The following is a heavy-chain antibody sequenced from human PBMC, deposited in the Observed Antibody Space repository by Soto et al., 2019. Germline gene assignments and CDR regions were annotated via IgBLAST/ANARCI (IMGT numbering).Heavy chain of an antibody. J-gene: IGHJ3*02. CDR3: ARRRGLDVVVPAANDAFDI. Sequence: SETLSLTFTVSGGSISSGSYYWSWIRQPPGKGLEWIGYIYYSGSTNYNPSLKSRVTISVDTSKNQFSLKLSSVTAADTAVYYCARRRGLDVVVPAANDAFDIWGQGTMVTVSS. CDR2: IYYSGST. V-gene: IGHV4-61*01. D-gene: IGHD2-2*01. CDR1: GGSISSGSYY.